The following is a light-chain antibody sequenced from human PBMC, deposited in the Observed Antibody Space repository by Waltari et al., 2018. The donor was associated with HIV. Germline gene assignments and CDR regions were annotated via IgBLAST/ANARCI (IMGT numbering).Light chain of an antibody. CDR2: SNN. CDR1: SSNIGSYY. V-gene: IGLV1-47*01. Sequence: QSVLTQPPSASGTPGQRVTISCSGSSSNIGSYYVYWYQQLPGTAPKLLIYSNNQRPSGVPDRFSGSKSGTSAALAISGLRSEDEADYYCAAWTDSLSGGVFGGGTKLSVL. J-gene: IGLJ2*01. CDR3: AAWTDSLSGGV.